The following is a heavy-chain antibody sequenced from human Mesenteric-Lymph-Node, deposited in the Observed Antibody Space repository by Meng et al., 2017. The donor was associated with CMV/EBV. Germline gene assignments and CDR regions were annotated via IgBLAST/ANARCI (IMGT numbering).Heavy chain of an antibody. CDR2: ISGSGGST. CDR1: GFTFSSYA. CDR3: AKDLRYSSSWSYFDY. V-gene: IGHV3-23*01. D-gene: IGHD6-13*01. J-gene: IGHJ4*02. Sequence: SGFTFSSYAMSWVRQAPGKGLEWVSGISGSGGSTYYADSVKGRFTISRDNSKNTLYLQMNSLRAEDTAVYYCAKDLRYSSSWSYFDYWGQGTLVTVSS.